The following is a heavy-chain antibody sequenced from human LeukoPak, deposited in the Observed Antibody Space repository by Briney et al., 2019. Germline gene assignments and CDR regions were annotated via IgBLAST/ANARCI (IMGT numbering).Heavy chain of an antibody. CDR3: ARNLLKVGATRFDY. D-gene: IGHD1-26*01. CDR2: IYHSGST. J-gene: IGHJ4*02. V-gene: IGHV4-4*02. CDR1: GGSISSSNW. Sequence: SGTLSLTCAVSGGSISSSNWWSWVRQPPGKGLEWIGEIYHSGSTNYNPSLKSRVTISVDKSKNQFSLKLSSVTAADTAVYHCARNLLKVGATRFDYWGQGTLVTVSS.